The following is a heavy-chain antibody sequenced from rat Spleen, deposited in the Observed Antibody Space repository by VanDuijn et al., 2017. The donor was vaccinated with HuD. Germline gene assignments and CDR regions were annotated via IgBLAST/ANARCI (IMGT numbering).Heavy chain of an antibody. CDR1: GFSLTSYH. D-gene: IGHD1-4*01. CDR2: IWTGGST. CDR3: ASSNYPGMWFAY. J-gene: IGHJ3*01. Sequence: QVQLKESGPGLVQPSQTLSLTCTVSGFSLTSYHVSWVRQPPGKGLEWRGIIWTGGSTAYNSLLKSRLSISRDTSKSQVFLKMNSLQTEDTATYYCASSNYPGMWFAYWGQGTPVTVSS. V-gene: IGHV2-43*01.